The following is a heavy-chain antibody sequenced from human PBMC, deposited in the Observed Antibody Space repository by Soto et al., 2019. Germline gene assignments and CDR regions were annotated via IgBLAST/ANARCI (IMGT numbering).Heavy chain of an antibody. CDR1: GGTFSSYT. CDR3: ASFYGSGSFSSDYFDY. CDR2: IIPILGIA. Sequence: QVQLVQSGAEVKKPGSSVKVSCKASGGTFSSYTISWVRQAPGQGLEWMGRIIPILGIANYAQKFQGRVTITADKSTSTAYMELSSLRSEDTAVYYWASFYGSGSFSSDYFDYWGQGTLVTVSS. V-gene: IGHV1-69*02. D-gene: IGHD3-10*01. J-gene: IGHJ4*02.